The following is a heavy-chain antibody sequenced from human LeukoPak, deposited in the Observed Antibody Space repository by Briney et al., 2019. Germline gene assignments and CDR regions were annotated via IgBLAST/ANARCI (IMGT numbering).Heavy chain of an antibody. V-gene: IGHV3-30*04. CDR1: GFTFSSYA. CDR2: ISYVGSNK. D-gene: IGHD3-10*01. J-gene: IGHJ4*02. CDR3: ARGHVLLWFGEAPPFDY. Sequence: QPGGSLRLSCVAPGFTFSSYAMCWVRQAPGRGVEWVSVISYVGSNKYYADSVKGRFTISRDNSKNTLYLQMNSLRAEDTAVYYCARGHVLLWFGEAPPFDYWGQGTLVTVSS.